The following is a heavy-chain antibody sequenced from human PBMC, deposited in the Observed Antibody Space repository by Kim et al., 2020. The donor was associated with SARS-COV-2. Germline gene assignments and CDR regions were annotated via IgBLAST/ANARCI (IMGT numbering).Heavy chain of an antibody. J-gene: IGHJ6*01. CDR1: GYIFNSYD. CDR3: ARGSTMVRGSPPINYYGMD. D-gene: IGHD3-10*01. V-gene: IGHV1-8*02. CDR2: MNPNSANT. Sequence: ASVKVSCTASGYIFNSYDINWVRQAPGQGLEWMGWMNPNSANTGYAQKFQGRVTMTRDTSINTAYLDLSSLSSEDTAVYYYARGSTMVRGSPPINYYGMD.